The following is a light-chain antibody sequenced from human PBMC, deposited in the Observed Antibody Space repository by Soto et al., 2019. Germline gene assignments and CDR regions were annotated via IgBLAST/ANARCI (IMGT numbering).Light chain of an antibody. CDR1: TSNIGAGYD. CDR2: GNS. J-gene: IGLJ2*01. Sequence: QSVLTQPPSVSVAPGQRVTISCTGSTSNIGAGYDVHWYRQLPGTAPKLLIYGNSNRPSGVPDRFSGSKSGTSASLAITGLQAEDEADYYCQSYDSSLSVIFGGGTKLTVL. CDR3: QSYDSSLSVI. V-gene: IGLV1-40*01.